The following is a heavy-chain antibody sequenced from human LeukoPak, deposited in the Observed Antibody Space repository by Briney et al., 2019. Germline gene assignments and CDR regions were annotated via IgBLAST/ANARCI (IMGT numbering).Heavy chain of an antibody. D-gene: IGHD3-22*01. CDR2: ISGSGGST. V-gene: IGHV3-23*01. CDR3: VKVAPSDYYDTTGYWGDH. J-gene: IGHJ4*02. Sequence: GGSLRHSCAASGFTFSSYGMSWVRQAPGKGLEWVSAISGSGGSTYYADSVKGRFTISRDNSKNTLYLQMNSLRAEDTAVYYCVKVAPSDYYDTTGYWGDHWGQGTLVTVSS. CDR1: GFTFSSYG.